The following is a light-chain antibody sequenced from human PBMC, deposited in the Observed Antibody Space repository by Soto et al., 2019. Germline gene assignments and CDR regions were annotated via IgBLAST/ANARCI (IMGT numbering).Light chain of an antibody. CDR2: EVN. V-gene: IGLV2-14*01. CDR3: SSFASTGTYV. CDR1: SSDVAFYNH. Sequence: QSALTQPASVSVSPGQSITISCTGTSSDVAFYNHVSWYQQHPGKAPKLLIYEVNNRPSGVSHRFSGSKSGNTASLTISGLQAEDEADYYCSSFASTGTYVFGTGTKLTVL. J-gene: IGLJ1*01.